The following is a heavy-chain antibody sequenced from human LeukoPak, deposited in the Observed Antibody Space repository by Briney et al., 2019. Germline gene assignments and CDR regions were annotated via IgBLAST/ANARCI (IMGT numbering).Heavy chain of an antibody. CDR2: ISYDGSNK. CDR3: ATDVGYSYGPSDAFDI. D-gene: IGHD5-18*01. CDR1: GFTFSSYG. Sequence: GGSLRLSCAASGFTFSSYGMHWVRQAPGKGLEWVAVISYDGSNKYYADSVKGRFTISRDNSKNTLYLQMNSLRAEDTAVYYCATDVGYSYGPSDAFDIWGQGTMVTVSS. J-gene: IGHJ3*02. V-gene: IGHV3-30*03.